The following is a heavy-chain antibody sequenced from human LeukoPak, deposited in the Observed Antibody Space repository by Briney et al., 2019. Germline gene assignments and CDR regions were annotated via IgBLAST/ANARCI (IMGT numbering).Heavy chain of an antibody. CDR1: GFTFSSYG. D-gene: IGHD2-15*01. CDR3: ARDLCSGGSCYWFDP. J-gene: IGHJ5*02. Sequence: GGSLRLSCAASGFTFSSYGMHWVRQAPGKGLEWVAVIWYDGSNKYYADSVKGRFTISRDNSKNTLYLQMNSLRAEDTAVYYCARDLCSGGSCYWFDPWGQGILVTVSS. CDR2: IWYDGSNK. V-gene: IGHV3-33*01.